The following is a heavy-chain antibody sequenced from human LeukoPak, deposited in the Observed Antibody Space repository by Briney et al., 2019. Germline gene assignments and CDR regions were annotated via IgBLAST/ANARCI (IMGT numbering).Heavy chain of an antibody. CDR2: IRADAVTT. CDR1: GFIFSHHG. D-gene: IGHD5-24*01. J-gene: IGHJ4*02. Sequence: TGRSLRLSCATSGFIFSHHGMNWVRQAPGKGLEWVSGIRADAVTTYYADSVKGRFIISRDNSKNTVYLQMNSLSAEDAAVYYCVKDDGWVQYANWGQGTLVTVSS. CDR3: VKDDGWVQYAN. V-gene: IGHV3-23*01.